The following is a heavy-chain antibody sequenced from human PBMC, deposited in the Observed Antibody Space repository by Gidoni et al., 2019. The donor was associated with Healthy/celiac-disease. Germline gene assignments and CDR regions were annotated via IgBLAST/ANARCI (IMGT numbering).Heavy chain of an antibody. CDR1: GFTFRSYS. Sequence: EVQLVESGGGLVQPGGSLRLSCAASGFTFRSYSMNWVRQAPGKGLEWVSYISSSSSTIYYADSVKGRFTISRDNAKNSLYLQMNSLRDEDTAVYYCASYSSCWYGNYFDYWGQGTLVTVSS. J-gene: IGHJ4*02. V-gene: IGHV3-48*02. D-gene: IGHD6-19*01. CDR2: ISSSSSTI. CDR3: ASYSSCWYGNYFDY.